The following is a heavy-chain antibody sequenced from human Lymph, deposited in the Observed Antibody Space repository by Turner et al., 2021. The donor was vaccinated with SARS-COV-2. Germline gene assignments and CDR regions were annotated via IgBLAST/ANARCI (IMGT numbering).Heavy chain of an antibody. CDR1: GLTFSTYS. CDR3: ARDIPTTADYFDY. CDR2: ISSSSSYI. D-gene: IGHD4-17*01. V-gene: IGHV3-21*01. J-gene: IGHJ4*02. Sequence: EVQLVESGGGLVKPGGSLRLSCAASGLTFSTYSMNWVRQAPGKGLGCISSISSSSSYIYYADSVKGRFTISRDDAKNSLYLQMTSLRAEDTAVYYCARDIPTTADYFDYWGQGTLVTVSS.